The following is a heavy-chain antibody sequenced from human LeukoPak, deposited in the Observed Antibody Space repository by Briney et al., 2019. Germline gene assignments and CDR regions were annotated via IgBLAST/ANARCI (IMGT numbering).Heavy chain of an antibody. CDR1: AYTFTIYG. Sequence: ASVTVSFTSSAYTFTIYGIGWVRQAPGQGLGRMGWIFAYNGSTNYSQTHPGRVTMTTDTSTSTAYMELRSLRSDDTAVYYCARDPLLLWFGEIDYWGQGTVVTVSS. CDR2: IFAYNGST. V-gene: IGHV1-18*01. D-gene: IGHD3-10*01. CDR3: ARDPLLLWFGEIDY. J-gene: IGHJ4*02.